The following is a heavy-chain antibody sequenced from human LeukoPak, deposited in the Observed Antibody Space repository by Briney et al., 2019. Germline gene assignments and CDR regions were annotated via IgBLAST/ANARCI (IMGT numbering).Heavy chain of an antibody. V-gene: IGHV4-61*02. Sequence: PSETLSLTCTVSGGSISSGSYYWSWIRQPAWKGLEWIGRIYTSGSTNYNPSLKSRVTISVDTSKNQFSLKLSSVTAADTAVYYCARVYYDSSGYSDYFDYWGQGTLVTVSS. J-gene: IGHJ4*02. CDR2: IYTSGST. CDR1: GGSISSGSYY. CDR3: ARVYYDSSGYSDYFDY. D-gene: IGHD3-22*01.